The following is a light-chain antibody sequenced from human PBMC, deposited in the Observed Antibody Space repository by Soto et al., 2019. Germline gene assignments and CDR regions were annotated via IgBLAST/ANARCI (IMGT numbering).Light chain of an antibody. V-gene: IGKV1-5*01. CDR1: QSISSY. J-gene: IGKJ1*01. CDR3: QQYDSSSLT. Sequence: DIVLTQSPPTLSVSLGDRATLTCRASQSISSYLAWYQQKPGKAPKLLIYGASSLESGVPSRFSGSGSGTDFTLTISSLEPEDFATYYCQQYDSSSLTFGQGTKVDIK. CDR2: GAS.